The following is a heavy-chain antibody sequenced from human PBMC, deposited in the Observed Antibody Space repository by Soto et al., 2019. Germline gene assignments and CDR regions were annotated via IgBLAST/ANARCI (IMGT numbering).Heavy chain of an antibody. CDR2: IWHDGSNK. D-gene: IGHD6-19*01. CDR1: GFTFSSYG. CDR3: DRDWANGKYDSGWLDFDY. Sequence: QVQLVESGGGVVQPGRSLRLSCAASGFTFSSYGMHWVRQAPGKGLEWVAVIWHDGSNKYYAESVKGRFTISRDNSENTLYLQINSLRAEDTAVYYGDRDWANGKYDSGWLDFDYWGQGTLVTVSS. V-gene: IGHV3-33*01. J-gene: IGHJ4*02.